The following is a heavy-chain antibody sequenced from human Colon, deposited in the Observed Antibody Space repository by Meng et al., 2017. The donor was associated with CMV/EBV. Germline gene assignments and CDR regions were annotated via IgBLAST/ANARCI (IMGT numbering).Heavy chain of an antibody. CDR2: IITISGTT. Sequence: QVQLEQSGAEVNKPGSSVKVSCKASKGTFTSYPISWVRQGPGQGFEWVGGIITISGTTDYAQKFQGRVTITADESTSTAYMKLSNLRSEDTAIYYCARVICGGDCYLDYWGRGTLVTVSS. CDR1: KGTFTSYP. CDR3: ARVICGGDCYLDY. V-gene: IGHV1-69*12. D-gene: IGHD2-21*02. J-gene: IGHJ4*02.